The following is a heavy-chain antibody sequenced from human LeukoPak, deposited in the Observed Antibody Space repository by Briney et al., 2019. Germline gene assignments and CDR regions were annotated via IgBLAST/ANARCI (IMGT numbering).Heavy chain of an antibody. CDR1: GFTFIDYY. CDR2: ISSNGNTV. D-gene: IGHD2-15*01. CDR3: ASTAVVANDH. V-gene: IGHV3-11*01. Sequence: PGGSLRLSCAASGFTFIDYYMSWIRQAPGKGLEWVSYISSNGNTVYYADSVKGRFTISRDNAKNSLFLQMNSLRVEDTAVYYCASTAVVANDHWGQGTRVTVSS. J-gene: IGHJ4*02.